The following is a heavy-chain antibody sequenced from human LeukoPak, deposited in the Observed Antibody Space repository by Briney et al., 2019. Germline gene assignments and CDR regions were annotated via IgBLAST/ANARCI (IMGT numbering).Heavy chain of an antibody. J-gene: IGHJ4*02. Sequence: GGSLRLSCAASGFTFSSYSMNWVRQAPGKGLEWVSSISSSSSYIYYADSVKGRFTISRDNSKNTLYLQMNSLRAEDTAVYYCAKREAITFGGVIVDYYFDYWGQGTLVTVSS. V-gene: IGHV3-21*04. CDR2: ISSSSSYI. D-gene: IGHD3-16*02. CDR3: AKREAITFGGVIVDYYFDY. CDR1: GFTFSSYS.